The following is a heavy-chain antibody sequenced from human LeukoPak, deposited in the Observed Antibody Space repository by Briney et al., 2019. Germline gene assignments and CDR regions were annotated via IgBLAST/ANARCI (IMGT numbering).Heavy chain of an antibody. J-gene: IGHJ4*02. D-gene: IGHD3-9*01. CDR1: GFTVSNNY. V-gene: IGHV3-66*04. CDR3: ARLDLVSGYDY. Sequence: GGSLRLSCAVSGFTVSNNYMSWVRQGPGKGLEWVSVMYSGGTTVYADSVKGRLTISRDKSRNTVYLQMNSLRVEDTAVYYWARLDLVSGYDYWGQGTLVTVSS. CDR2: MYSGGTT.